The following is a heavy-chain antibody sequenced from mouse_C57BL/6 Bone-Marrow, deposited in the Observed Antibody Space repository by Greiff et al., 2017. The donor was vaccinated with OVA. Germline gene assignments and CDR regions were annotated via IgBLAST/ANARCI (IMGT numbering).Heavy chain of an antibody. D-gene: IGHD1-1*01. V-gene: IGHV1-9*01. CDR2: ILPGSGST. Sequence: VHLVESGAELMKPGASVKLSCKATGYTFTGYWIEWVKQRPGHGLEWIGEILPGSGSTNYNEKFKGKATFTADTSSNTAYMQLSSLTTEDSAIYYGAIATTVVATDWYFDVWGTGTTVTVSS. CDR1: GYTFTGYW. CDR3: AIATTVVATDWYFDV. J-gene: IGHJ1*03.